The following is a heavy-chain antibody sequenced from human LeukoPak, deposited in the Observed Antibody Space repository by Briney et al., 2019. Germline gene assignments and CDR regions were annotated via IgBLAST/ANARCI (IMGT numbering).Heavy chain of an antibody. CDR3: AKYRQWLLRDPLFDY. CDR2: IWYDGSNK. D-gene: IGHD5-12*01. V-gene: IGHV3-33*06. J-gene: IGHJ4*02. Sequence: GGSLRLSCAASGFTFSSYGMHWVRQAPGKGLEWVAVIWYDGSNKYYADSVKGRFTISRDNSKNSLYLQMNSLRGEDTAVYYCAKYRQWLLRDPLFDYWGQGTLVTVSS. CDR1: GFTFSSYG.